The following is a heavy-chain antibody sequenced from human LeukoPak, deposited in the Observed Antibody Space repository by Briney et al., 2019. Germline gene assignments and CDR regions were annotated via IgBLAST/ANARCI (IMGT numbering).Heavy chain of an antibody. J-gene: IGHJ6*02. CDR2: VYYGRSP. V-gene: IGHV4-39*01. Sequence: SETLSLTCTVSGDSISRSTYYWAWIRQPPGKGLEWIGSVYYGRSPYFNPSLESRATISVDTSKNQFSLKLSSVTAADTAVYYCATVDYYYYGMDVWGQGTTVTVSS. CDR3: ATVDYYYYGMDV. CDR1: GDSISRSTYY.